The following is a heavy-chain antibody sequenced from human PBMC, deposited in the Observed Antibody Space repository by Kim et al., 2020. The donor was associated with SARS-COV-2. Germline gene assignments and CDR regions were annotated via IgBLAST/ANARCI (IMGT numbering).Heavy chain of an antibody. D-gene: IGHD5-18*01. V-gene: IGHV4-59*01. CDR3: ARARYSYGLREVGGGHYYYYYGMDV. Sequence: SETLSLTCTVSGGSISSYYWSWIRQPPGKGLEWIGYIYYSGSTNYNPSLKSRVTISVDTSKNQFSLKLSSVTAADTAVYYCARARYSYGLREVGGGHYYYYYGMDVWGQGTTVTVSS. J-gene: IGHJ6*02. CDR2: IYYSGST. CDR1: GGSISSYY.